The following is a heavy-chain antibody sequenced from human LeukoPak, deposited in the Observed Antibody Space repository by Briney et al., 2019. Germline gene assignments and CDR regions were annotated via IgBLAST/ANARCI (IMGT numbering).Heavy chain of an antibody. CDR1: GGSISSGDYY. Sequence: SQTLSLTCTVSGGSISSGDYYWSWIRQPPGKGLEWIGYIYYSGSTYYNPSLKSRVTISVDTSKNQFSLKLSSVTAADTAVYYCARGPPHGGTYFDSWGQGTLVTVSS. J-gene: IGHJ4*02. V-gene: IGHV4-30-4*08. D-gene: IGHD2-15*01. CDR2: IYYSGST. CDR3: ARGPPHGGTYFDS.